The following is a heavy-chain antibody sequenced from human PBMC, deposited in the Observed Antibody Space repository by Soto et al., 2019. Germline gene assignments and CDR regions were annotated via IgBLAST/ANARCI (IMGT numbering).Heavy chain of an antibody. D-gene: IGHD1-26*01. CDR3: ASGWEDDAFDI. V-gene: IGHV3-74*01. CDR1: GFTFSIYW. Sequence: GGALRLCCAPPGFTFSIYWMHTVRQAPGKGLVWVSRINGDGSRTSYADSVKGRFTISRDNAKNTLYLQMNSLRAEDTAVYYCASGWEDDAFDIWGQGTMFPVSS. J-gene: IGHJ3*02. CDR2: INGDGSRT.